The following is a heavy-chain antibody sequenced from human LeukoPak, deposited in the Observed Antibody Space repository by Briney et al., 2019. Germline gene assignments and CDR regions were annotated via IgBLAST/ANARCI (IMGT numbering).Heavy chain of an antibody. D-gene: IGHD3-22*01. CDR1: GGSISSGSYY. Sequence: SETLSLTCTVSGGSISSGSYYWSWIRQPAGKGLEWVGHIGSTNYNPSLKSRVTISVDTSKNQFSLKLSSVTAADTAVYYCARGLNYYDSSGRPHWYFDLWGRGTLVTVSP. CDR2: IGST. J-gene: IGHJ2*01. V-gene: IGHV4-61*09. CDR3: ARGLNYYDSSGRPHWYFDL.